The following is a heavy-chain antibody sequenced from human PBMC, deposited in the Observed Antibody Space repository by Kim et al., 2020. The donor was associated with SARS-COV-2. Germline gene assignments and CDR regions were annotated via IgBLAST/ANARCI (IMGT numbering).Heavy chain of an antibody. CDR2: IYYSGST. V-gene: IGHV4-59*08. D-gene: IGHD3-22*01. CDR3: ARSPASRLSITMIVVVTPDAFDI. Sequence: SETLSLTCTVSGGSISSYYWSWIRQPPGKGLEWIGYIYYSGSTNYNPSLKSRVTISVDTSKNQFSLKLSSVTAADTAVYYCARSPASRLSITMIVVVTPDAFDIWGQGTMVTVS. J-gene: IGHJ3*02. CDR1: GGSISSYY.